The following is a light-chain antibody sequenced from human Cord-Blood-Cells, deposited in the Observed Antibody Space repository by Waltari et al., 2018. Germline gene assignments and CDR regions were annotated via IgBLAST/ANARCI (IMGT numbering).Light chain of an antibody. Sequence: SYELTQPPSVSVSPGQTARITCYGDALPKKYAYWYQQKSGQAPVLVIYEDSKRPSGIPERFSGSSSGTMATLTISGAQVEDEADYYCYSTDSSGNHYVFGTGTKVTVL. CDR1: ALPKKY. CDR2: EDS. V-gene: IGLV3-10*01. CDR3: YSTDSSGNHYV. J-gene: IGLJ1*01.